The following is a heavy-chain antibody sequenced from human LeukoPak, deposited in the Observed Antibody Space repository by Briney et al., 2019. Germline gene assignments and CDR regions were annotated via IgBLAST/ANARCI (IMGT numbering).Heavy chain of an antibody. J-gene: IGHJ4*02. CDR1: GGSISSSNW. D-gene: IGHD3-22*01. Sequence: SETLSLTCAVSGGSISSSNWWSWVRQPPGKGLEWIGEIYHSGSTSYNPSLKSRVTISVDKSKNQFSLKLSSVTAADTAVYYCARDQGYYYDSSGYYYGYWGQGTLVTVSS. CDR2: IYHSGST. V-gene: IGHV4-4*02. CDR3: ARDQGYYYDSSGYYYGY.